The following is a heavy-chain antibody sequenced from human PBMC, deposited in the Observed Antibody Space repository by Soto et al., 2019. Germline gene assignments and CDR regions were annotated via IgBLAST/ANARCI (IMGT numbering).Heavy chain of an antibody. CDR3: AKGQNPTVGYDLQDYFDY. D-gene: IGHD5-12*01. CDR1: GFTFSNYA. Sequence: GSLRRSCAASGFTFSNYAMSGVRQAPGKGLEWVSTISGSGDSTYYAGSVKGRFTISRDKSKNTLYLQLNSLRDEDTAVYSCAKGQNPTVGYDLQDYFDYWGQGTLVTVSS. J-gene: IGHJ4*02. CDR2: ISGSGDST. V-gene: IGHV3-23*01.